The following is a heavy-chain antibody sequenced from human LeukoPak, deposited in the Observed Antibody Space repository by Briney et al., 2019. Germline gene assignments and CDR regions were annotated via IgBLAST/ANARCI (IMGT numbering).Heavy chain of an antibody. Sequence: ASVKVSCKASGYTFIGYYMHWVRQAPGQGLEWMGWINPNSGGTNYAQKIQGRVTMTRDTSISTAYMELSRLRSDDTAVYYCARDRRVVVDWGFDYWGQGTLVTVSS. V-gene: IGHV1-2*02. J-gene: IGHJ4*02. D-gene: IGHD2-15*01. CDR2: INPNSGGT. CDR3: ARDRRVVVDWGFDY. CDR1: GYTFIGYY.